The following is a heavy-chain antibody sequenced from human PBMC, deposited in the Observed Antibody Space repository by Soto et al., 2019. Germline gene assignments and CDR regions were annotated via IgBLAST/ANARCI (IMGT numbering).Heavy chain of an antibody. Sequence: GASVKVSCKASGYTFTSYAMHWVRQAPGQRLEWMGWINAGNGNTKYSQKFQGRVTITRDSSASTAYMELSSLRSEDTAVYYCAREMGYYGSGSYYNYDYYYGMDVWGQGTTVTVSS. CDR3: AREMGYYGSGSYYNYDYYYGMDV. CDR2: INAGNGNT. CDR1: GYTFTSYA. D-gene: IGHD3-10*01. J-gene: IGHJ6*02. V-gene: IGHV1-3*01.